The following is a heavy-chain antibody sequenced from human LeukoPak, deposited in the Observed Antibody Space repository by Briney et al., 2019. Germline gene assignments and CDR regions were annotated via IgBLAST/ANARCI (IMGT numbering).Heavy chain of an antibody. CDR2: VHRDDDK. CDR3: AHATLVYDSSGYYMGWFDP. Sequence: ESGPTLVKPTQTLTLTCTFSGFSLSTSAVGVGLIRQPPGKALEWLALVHRDDDKRYSPSLKSRLTITKDTSRNQVVLTMTNMDPVDTATYYCAHATLVYDSSGYYMGWFDPWGQGTLVTVSS. D-gene: IGHD3-22*01. V-gene: IGHV2-5*02. CDR1: GFSLSTSAVG. J-gene: IGHJ5*02.